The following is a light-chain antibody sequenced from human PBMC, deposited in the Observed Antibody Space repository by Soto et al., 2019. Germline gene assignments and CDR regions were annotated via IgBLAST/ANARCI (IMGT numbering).Light chain of an antibody. J-gene: IGKJ4*01. CDR3: QQLNSYPLT. V-gene: IGKV1-9*01. CDR1: QGISSY. CDR2: AAS. Sequence: DIQLTQSPSFLSASVGDRVTITCRASQGISSYLAWYQQKPWKAPKLLIYAASTLQSGVPSRFSGSGSGTAFTLTISSLQPEDFATYYCQQLNSYPLTFGGGTKVEIK.